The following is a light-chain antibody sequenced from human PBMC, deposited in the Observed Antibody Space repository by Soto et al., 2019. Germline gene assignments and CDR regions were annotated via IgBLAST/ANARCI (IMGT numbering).Light chain of an antibody. CDR1: QSVSSN. CDR2: DAS. CDR3: QQRSNWPIT. Sequence: EIVLIQSPATLSLSPGERATLSCRASQSVSSNLAWYQQNPGQAPRLLIYDASNRATGIPARFSGSGSGTDFTLTISSLGPEDFAVYYCQQRSNWPITFGQGTRLEIK. J-gene: IGKJ5*01. V-gene: IGKV3-11*01.